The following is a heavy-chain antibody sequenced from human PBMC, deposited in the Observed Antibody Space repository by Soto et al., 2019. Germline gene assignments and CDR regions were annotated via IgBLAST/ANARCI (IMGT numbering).Heavy chain of an antibody. CDR2: INPNSGGT. V-gene: IGHV1-2*04. J-gene: IGHJ4*02. D-gene: IGHD3-9*01. CDR1: GYTCTGYY. CDR3: ARGLGPYYDILTGLGYFDY. Sequence: ASVKVSCKASGYTCTGYYMHWVRQAPGQGLEWMGWINPNSGGTNYAQKFQGWVTMTRDTSISTAYMELSRLRSDDTAVYYCARGLGPYYDILTGLGYFDYWGQGTLVTVSS.